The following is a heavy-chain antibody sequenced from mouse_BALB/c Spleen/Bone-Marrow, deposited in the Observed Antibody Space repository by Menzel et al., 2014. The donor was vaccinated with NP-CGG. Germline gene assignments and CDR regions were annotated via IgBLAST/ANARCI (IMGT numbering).Heavy chain of an antibody. V-gene: IGHV14-3*02. CDR2: IDPADGNT. D-gene: IGHD3-2*02. J-gene: IGHJ4*01. Sequence: EVQGVESGAELVKPGASVKLSCTASGFNIKDTYMHWVKQRPEQGLEWIGRIDPADGNTKSDPKFQGKATITADTSSNTAYLQLSSLTSEDTAVYYCAREATYAMDYWGQGTSVTVSS. CDR3: AREATYAMDY. CDR1: GFNIKDTY.